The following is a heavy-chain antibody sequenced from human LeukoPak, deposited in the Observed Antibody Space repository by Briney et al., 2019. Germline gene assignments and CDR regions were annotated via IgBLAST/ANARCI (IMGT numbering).Heavy chain of an antibody. J-gene: IGHJ4*02. CDR3: ARETFYYDSSGYSKTGY. CDR1: GGSISSGSYY. D-gene: IGHD3-22*01. CDR2: IYTSGST. V-gene: IGHV4-61*09. Sequence: SQTLSLTCTVSGGSISSGSYYWSWIRQPAGKGLEWIGHIYTSGSTNYNPSLKSRVTISVDTSKNQFSLKLSSVTAADTAVYYCARETFYYDSSGYSKTGYWGQGTLVTVSS.